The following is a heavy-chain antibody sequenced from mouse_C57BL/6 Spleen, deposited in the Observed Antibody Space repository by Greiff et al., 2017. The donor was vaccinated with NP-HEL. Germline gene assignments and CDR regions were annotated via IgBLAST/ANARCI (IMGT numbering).Heavy chain of an antibody. V-gene: IGHV1-15*01. CDR3: TDYYGSSYAMDY. J-gene: IGHJ4*01. CDR2: IDPETGGT. CDR1: GYTFTDYE. D-gene: IGHD1-1*01. Sequence: VQLQQSGAELVRPGASVTLSCNASGYTFTDYEMHWVKQTPVHGLEWIGAIDPETGGTAYNQKFKGKAILTADKSSSTAYMELRSLTSEDSAVYYCTDYYGSSYAMDYWGQGTSVTVSS.